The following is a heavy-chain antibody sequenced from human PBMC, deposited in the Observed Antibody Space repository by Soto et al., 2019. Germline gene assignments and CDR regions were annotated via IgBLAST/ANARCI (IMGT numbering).Heavy chain of an antibody. CDR1: GYPFTSYY. CDR2: INTSDGST. V-gene: IGHV1-46*01. CDR3: AREMYTIRGSPFDY. D-gene: IGHD3-16*01. J-gene: IGHJ4*02. Sequence: ASVNVSCKSSGYPFTSYYVHWVRQAPGQGLEWMGSINTSDGSTSYPQKFQGRVTMTRDTSTSTVYMEVSSLRSEDTAVYYCAREMYTIRGSPFDYWGQRTLVTVSS.